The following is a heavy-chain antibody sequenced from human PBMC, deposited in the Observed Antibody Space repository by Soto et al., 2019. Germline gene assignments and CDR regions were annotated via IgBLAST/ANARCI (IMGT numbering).Heavy chain of an antibody. D-gene: IGHD3-3*01. Sequence: SETLSLTCAVYGVSFSGYYWSWIRQPPGKGLEWIGEINHSGSTNYNPSLKSRVTISVDTSKNQFSLKLSSVTAADTAVYYCARVIITIFGVVIIKGPHFDYWGQGTLVTVSS. V-gene: IGHV4-34*01. CDR3: ARVIITIFGVVIIKGPHFDY. CDR2: INHSGST. J-gene: IGHJ4*02. CDR1: GVSFSGYY.